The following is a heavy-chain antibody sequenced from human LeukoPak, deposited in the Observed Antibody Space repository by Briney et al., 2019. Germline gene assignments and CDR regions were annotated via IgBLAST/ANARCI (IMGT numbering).Heavy chain of an antibody. CDR2: ISGSGGST. CDR1: GFTFSSYA. V-gene: IGHV3-23*01. Sequence: GGSLRLSCAASGFTFSSYAMSWVRQAPGKGLEWVSAISGSGGSTYYADSVKGRFSISRDNSKNTLYLQMNSLRAEDTAVYYCAKDRYNWNYGEYNWFDPWGQGTLVTVSS. D-gene: IGHD1-7*01. J-gene: IGHJ5*02. CDR3: AKDRYNWNYGEYNWFDP.